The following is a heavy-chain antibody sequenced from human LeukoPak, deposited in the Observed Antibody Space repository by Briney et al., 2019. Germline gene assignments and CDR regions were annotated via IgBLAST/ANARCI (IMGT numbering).Heavy chain of an antibody. J-gene: IGHJ4*02. CDR1: GGSFSGYY. Sequence: ETLSLTCAVYGGSFSGYYWSWIRQPPGKGLEWVSVIHTGGTTHYADSVKGRFTISKDNSNNTVFLQMNSVRVEDTAVYYCARVWFGYFFQWGQGVLVTVSS. CDR2: IHTGGTT. CDR3: ARVWFGYFFQ. D-gene: IGHD3-10*01. V-gene: IGHV3-53*01.